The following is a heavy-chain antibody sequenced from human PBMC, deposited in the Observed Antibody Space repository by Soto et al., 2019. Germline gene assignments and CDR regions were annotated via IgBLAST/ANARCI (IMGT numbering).Heavy chain of an antibody. D-gene: IGHD3-16*01. V-gene: IGHV4-59*01. J-gene: IGHJ3*02. CDR1: GGSMTNYY. CDR2: IHHNGNI. Sequence: VQLQESGPGLVKPSETMSLTCTVSGGSMTNYYWTWTPQSPGEGLQWIGYIHHNGNIHYTPPIDTRVTLPADTFENRILLKLTSVTASATAVLYCARLCGPEIWGIQAFDIWGQGTLETVSS. CDR3: ARLCGPEIWGIQAFDI.